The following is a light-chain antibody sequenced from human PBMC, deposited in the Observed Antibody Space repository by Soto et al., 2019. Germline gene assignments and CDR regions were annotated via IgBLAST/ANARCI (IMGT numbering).Light chain of an antibody. CDR2: DST. J-gene: IGKJ5*01. CDR3: QQRNVWPPIT. V-gene: IGKV3-11*01. CDR1: QSIHTS. Sequence: VLTQSPATLSLSPWERATLSWSASQSIHTSLAWYQQKPGQPPRLVVYDSTLRANGVPDRFGGSRSGTEFTLTINNLEPEDFAVYYCQQRNVWPPITFGQGTRLEIK.